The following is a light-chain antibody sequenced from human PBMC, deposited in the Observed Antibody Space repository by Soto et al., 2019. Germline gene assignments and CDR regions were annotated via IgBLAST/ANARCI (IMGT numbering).Light chain of an antibody. CDR2: EVS. CDR3: SSYTSSSTLAV. Sequence: QSALTQPASVSGSPGQSITISCTGTSSDVGGYNYVSWYQQHPGKAPKLMIYEVSNRPSGVSNRFSGSKSGNTASLTISGLQDEDEADYYCSSYTSSSTLAVFGGGTKLTVL. J-gene: IGLJ2*01. V-gene: IGLV2-14*01. CDR1: SSDVGGYNY.